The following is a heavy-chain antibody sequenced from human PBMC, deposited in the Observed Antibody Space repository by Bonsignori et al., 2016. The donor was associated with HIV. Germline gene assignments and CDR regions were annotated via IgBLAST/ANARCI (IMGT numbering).Heavy chain of an antibody. CDR1: GFIFSRYW. CDR3: TRAPQCSSTSCFRTAGY. Sequence: GESLKISCASSGFIFSRYWMTWIRQAPGKGLEWVANMKEDGSEEYYVDSVRGRFTISRDNANNLLHLQMNSLRPEDTAVYYCTRAPQCSSTSCFRTAGYWGQGTLVTVSS. J-gene: IGHJ4*02. CDR2: MKEDGSEE. V-gene: IGHV3-7*01. D-gene: IGHD2-2*01.